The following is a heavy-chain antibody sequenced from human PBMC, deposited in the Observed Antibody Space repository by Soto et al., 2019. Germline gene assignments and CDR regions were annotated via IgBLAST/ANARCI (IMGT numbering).Heavy chain of an antibody. V-gene: IGHV4-39*07. Sequence: SETLSLTCTVSGGSISSSSYYWGWIRQPPGKGLEWIGSIYYSGSTYYNPSLKSRVTISVDTSKNQFSLKLSSVTAADTAVYYCARGRNYYDSSGSGYFQHWGQGTLVTVSS. D-gene: IGHD3-22*01. CDR3: ARGRNYYDSSGSGYFQH. CDR1: GGSISSSSYY. J-gene: IGHJ1*01. CDR2: IYYSGST.